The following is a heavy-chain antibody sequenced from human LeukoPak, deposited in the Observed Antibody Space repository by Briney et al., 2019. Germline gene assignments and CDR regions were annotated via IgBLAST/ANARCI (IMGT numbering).Heavy chain of an antibody. V-gene: IGHV4-59*08. CDR3: ARQSYSTSGYVDYYGLDV. D-gene: IGHD6-13*01. CDR1: GDSINSFY. CDR2: IYYSGST. J-gene: IGHJ6*02. Sequence: SETLSLTCTVSGDSINSFYWSWVRQPPGKGLEWIGYIYYSGSTNYNPSLKSRVTISIDTSKNQFSLNLNSVTAADTALYYCARQSYSTSGYVDYYGLDVWGQGTTVTVSS.